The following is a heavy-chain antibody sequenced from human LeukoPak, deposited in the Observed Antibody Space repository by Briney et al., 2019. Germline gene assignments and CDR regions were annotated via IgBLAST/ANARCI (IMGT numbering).Heavy chain of an antibody. CDR2: INSGGSST. D-gene: IGHD2-2*01. J-gene: IGHJ4*02. CDR3: APQEDCSRISCQFDY. V-gene: IGHV3-74*01. CDR1: GFIFSSYW. Sequence: PGGSLRLSCAASGFIFSSYWMHWVRQAPGKGLVWVSRINSGGSSTSYADSVKGRFTISRDNAKNTLYLQMNNLRPEDTAVYYCAPQEDCSRISCQFDYWGQGTLVTVSS.